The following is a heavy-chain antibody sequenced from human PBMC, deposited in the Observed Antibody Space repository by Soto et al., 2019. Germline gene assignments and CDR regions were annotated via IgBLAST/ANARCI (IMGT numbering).Heavy chain of an antibody. CDR3: ARLGAVAGKFDS. Sequence: EGQLVESGGGLVKPGGSVRLSCAASGFTFSYHNMNWVRQAPGKGLEWVSSISSSSSYIYYADSVKGRFTISRDNAKNSLYLQMNSLRAEDTAVYYCARLGAVAGKFDSWGQGTLVTVSS. D-gene: IGHD6-19*01. CDR1: GFTFSYHN. CDR2: ISSSSSYI. J-gene: IGHJ4*02. V-gene: IGHV3-21*02.